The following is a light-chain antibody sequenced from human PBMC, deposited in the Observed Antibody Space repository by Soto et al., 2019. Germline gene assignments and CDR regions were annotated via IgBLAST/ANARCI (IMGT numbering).Light chain of an antibody. V-gene: IGKV3-15*01. Sequence: EIVMTQSPATLSVSPGERVTLPCRASQSVSSNLAWYQQKPGQAPRLLIYGASTRATGIPARFSGSGSGTEFTLTISSLQSEDFAVYYCQLYNNWWTFGQGTKVEIK. CDR3: QLYNNWWT. CDR1: QSVSSN. J-gene: IGKJ1*01. CDR2: GAS.